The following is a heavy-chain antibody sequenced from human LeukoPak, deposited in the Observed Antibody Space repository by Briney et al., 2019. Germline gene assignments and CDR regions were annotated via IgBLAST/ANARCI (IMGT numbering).Heavy chain of an antibody. V-gene: IGHV1-2*02. CDR1: GYTFTGNY. D-gene: IGHD2-8*01. J-gene: IGHJ4*02. CDR3: ARVWPCSNGVCPDVFDY. CDR2: INPNSGGT. Sequence: ASVKVSCKASGYTFTGNYMHWVRQVPGQGLEWMGWINPNSGGTNYGQKFRGRVTMTRDTSINTAYMELSRLRFDDTAVYYCARVWPCSNGVCPDVFDYWGQGTLVTVSS.